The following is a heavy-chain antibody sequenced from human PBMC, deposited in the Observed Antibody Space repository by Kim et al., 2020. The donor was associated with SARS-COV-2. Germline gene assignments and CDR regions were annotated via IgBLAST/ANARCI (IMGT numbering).Heavy chain of an antibody. J-gene: IGHJ3*02. Sequence: SVRGRFTISRDTAKNSLYLQMNSLRDEDTAVYYCARDAVGYFIPSRAFDIWGQGTMVTVSS. V-gene: IGHV3-48*02. D-gene: IGHD3-22*01. CDR3: ARDAVGYFIPSRAFDI.